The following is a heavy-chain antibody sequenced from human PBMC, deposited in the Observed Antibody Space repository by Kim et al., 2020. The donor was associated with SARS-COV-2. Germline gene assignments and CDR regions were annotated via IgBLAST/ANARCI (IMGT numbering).Heavy chain of an antibody. D-gene: IGHD3-10*01. Sequence: RVTISVDTSKNQFSLKLSSVTAADTAVYYCARELTVLLWFGESPTNWFDPWGQGTLVTVSS. V-gene: IGHV4-59*01. CDR3: ARELTVLLWFGESPTNWFDP. J-gene: IGHJ5*02.